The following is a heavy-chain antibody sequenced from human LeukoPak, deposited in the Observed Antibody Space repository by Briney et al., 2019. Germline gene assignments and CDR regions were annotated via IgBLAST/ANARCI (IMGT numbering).Heavy chain of an antibody. CDR2: ISGSGGST. CDR3: AKAPRITMIAVVITPYYMDV. J-gene: IGHJ6*03. V-gene: IGHV3-23*01. CDR1: HFPFSLYW. D-gene: IGHD3-22*01. Sequence: GGSLRLSCGASHFPFSLYWMSWVRQAPGKGLEWVSAISGSGGSTYYADSVKGRFTISRDNSKNTLYLQMNSLRAEDTAVYYCAKAPRITMIAVVITPYYMDVWGKGTTVTVSS.